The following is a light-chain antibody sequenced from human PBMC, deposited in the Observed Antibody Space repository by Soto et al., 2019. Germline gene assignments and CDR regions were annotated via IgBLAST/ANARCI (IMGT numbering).Light chain of an antibody. V-gene: IGKV3-11*01. J-gene: IGKJ5*01. Sequence: EIVMTQSPAILSVCPGERATLSFRASQSVSDSLAWYQQKPGQAPRLLIYDASTRATGVPARFSGSGSGTDFTLTISSVEPEDFAVYYCQQRSNWITFGQGTRLENK. CDR1: QSVSDS. CDR3: QQRSNWIT. CDR2: DAS.